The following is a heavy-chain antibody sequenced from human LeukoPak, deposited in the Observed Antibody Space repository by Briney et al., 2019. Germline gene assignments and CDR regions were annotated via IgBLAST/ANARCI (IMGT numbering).Heavy chain of an antibody. J-gene: IGHJ5*02. CDR1: GYTFTGYY. Sequence: ASVKVSCKASGYTFTGYYMHWVRQAPGQGLEWMGWISAYNGNTHYAQKFQGRVTMTTDTSTSTAYMELRSLRSDDTAVYYCVTATGSYCSGGSCPNWFDPWGQGTLVTVSS. D-gene: IGHD2-15*01. CDR3: VTATGSYCSGGSCPNWFDP. CDR2: ISAYNGNT. V-gene: IGHV1-18*04.